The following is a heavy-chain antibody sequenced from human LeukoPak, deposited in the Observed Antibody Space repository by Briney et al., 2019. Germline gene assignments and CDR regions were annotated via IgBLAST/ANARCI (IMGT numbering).Heavy chain of an antibody. V-gene: IGHV3-23*01. J-gene: IGHJ3*01. Sequence: PGASLRLSCAASVFTFSSYAMSWGRQAPGTGLEWVSAISGSGGSTYYADSVKGRFTISRDNSKNTLYLQMNSLRAEDTAVYYCARGDFSDSGDHVDAFDVWGQGTMVTVSS. CDR1: VFTFSSYA. CDR3: ARGDFSDSGDHVDAFDV. D-gene: IGHD4-17*01. CDR2: ISGSGGST.